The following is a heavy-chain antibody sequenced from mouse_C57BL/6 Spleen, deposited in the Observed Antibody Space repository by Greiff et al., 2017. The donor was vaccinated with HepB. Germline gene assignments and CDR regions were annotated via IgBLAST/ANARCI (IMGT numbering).Heavy chain of an antibody. CDR3: ARGTLYGSSYRGYAMDY. Sequence: VQLKESGPSLVRPSQTLSLTCTVTGFSINSDCYWIWIRQFPGNKLEYIGYTFYSGITYYNPSLESRTYITRDTSKNQFSLKLSSVTTEDTATYYCARGTLYGSSYRGYAMDYWGQGTSVTVSS. D-gene: IGHD1-1*01. CDR2: TFYSGIT. J-gene: IGHJ4*01. CDR1: GFSINSDCY. V-gene: IGHV3-3*01.